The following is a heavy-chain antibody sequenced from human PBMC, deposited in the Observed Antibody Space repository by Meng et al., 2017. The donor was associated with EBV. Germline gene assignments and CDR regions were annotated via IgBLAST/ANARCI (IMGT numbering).Heavy chain of an antibody. CDR3: ASESGRGYTPDY. V-gene: IGHV1-69*01. CDR2: FLPTLGAP. D-gene: IGHD3-10*01. J-gene: IGHJ4*02. CDR1: GGPFRNYA. Sequence: VRLVQAAAEVKKPGCSVKVSCKTSGGPFRNYAISWVRQAPGQGLEWLGGFLPTLGAPNYAQKFHGRVSITADESTSTHYMDLSSLRSEDTAVYYCASESGRGYTPDYWGQGTLVTVSS.